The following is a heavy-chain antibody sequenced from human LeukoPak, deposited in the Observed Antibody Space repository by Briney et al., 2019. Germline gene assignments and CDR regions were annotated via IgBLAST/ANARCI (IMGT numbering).Heavy chain of an antibody. D-gene: IGHD6-13*01. V-gene: IGHV1-24*01. CDR3: ARGRGPRIAAAGVVFWFDL. Sequence: ASVKVSCKVSGYTLTELSMHWVRQAPGKGLEWMGGFDPEDGETIYAQKFQGRVTMTEDTSTDTAYMELSSLRSEDTAVYYCARGRGPRIAAAGVVFWFDLWGLGTLVTVS. CDR2: FDPEDGET. J-gene: IGHJ5*02. CDR1: GYTLTELS.